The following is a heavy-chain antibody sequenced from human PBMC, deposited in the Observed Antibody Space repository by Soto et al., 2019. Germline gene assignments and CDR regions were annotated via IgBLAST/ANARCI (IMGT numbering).Heavy chain of an antibody. CDR3: ARGVPSSVVPYFDF. D-gene: IGHD2-21*01. J-gene: IGHJ4*02. CDR1: GVTFSNYV. V-gene: IGHV1-69*06. CDR2: IIPISGAA. Sequence: GASVKVSCKASGVTFSNYVVNWVRQAPGQGLEWMGRIIPISGAANYAQKFQGRVTITADKSTSTSYMELSSLRSEDTAVYYCARGVPSSVVPYFDFWGQGTLVTVSS.